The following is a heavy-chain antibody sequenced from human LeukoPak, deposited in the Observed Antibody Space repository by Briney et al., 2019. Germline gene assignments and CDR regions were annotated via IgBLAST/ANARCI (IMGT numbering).Heavy chain of an antibody. CDR2: IIPILGIA. D-gene: IGHD2-8*01. CDR1: GGTSNSHA. Sequence: SVKVSCKASGGTSNSHAISWVRRAPGQGLEWMGRIIPILGIANYAQRFQGRVTITADKSTSTAYMELSSLRSEDTAVYYCATMLEGYYFDYWGQGTLVTVSS. CDR3: ATMLEGYYFDY. J-gene: IGHJ4*02. V-gene: IGHV1-69*04.